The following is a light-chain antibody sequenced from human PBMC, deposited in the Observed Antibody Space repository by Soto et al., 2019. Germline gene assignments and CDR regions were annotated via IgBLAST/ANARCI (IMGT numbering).Light chain of an antibody. J-gene: IGLJ1*01. CDR1: SSNIGAGYD. CDR2: SSY. Sequence: QLVLTQPPSVSGAPGQRVTISCTGGSSNIGAGYDVHWFQQLPGAAPKLLIYSSYNRPSGVPDRFSGSKSGTSASLAITGLQAEDEADFYCQSYDSSLSAYVFGTGTKVTVL. CDR3: QSYDSSLSAYV. V-gene: IGLV1-40*01.